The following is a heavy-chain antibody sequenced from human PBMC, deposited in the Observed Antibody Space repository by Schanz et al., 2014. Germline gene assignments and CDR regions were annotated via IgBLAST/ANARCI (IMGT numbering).Heavy chain of an antibody. CDR1: GFTFTNYD. D-gene: IGHD7-27*01. Sequence: EAQLEESGGGLVQPGESLRLSCAASGFTFTNYDMNWVRQAPGKGLEWVSLIRGADNPTYYADSVKGRFTISRDNAKNSLYLEMTSLRGEDTAVYYCARENLNWEAFDIWGQGTVVTVSS. CDR3: ARENLNWEAFDI. V-gene: IGHV3-23*04. J-gene: IGHJ3*02. CDR2: IRGADNPT.